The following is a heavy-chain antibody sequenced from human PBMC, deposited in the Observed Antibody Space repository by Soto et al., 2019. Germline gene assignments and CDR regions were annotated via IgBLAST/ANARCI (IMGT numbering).Heavy chain of an antibody. Sequence: EVQLVESGGGLVQPGGSLRLSCAASGFTFSSYSMNWVRQAPGKGLEWVSYISSSSSTIYYADSVKGRFTISRDNAKNSRYLQMNSLRDEDTAVYYCAREGELRAFDIWGQGTMVTVSS. D-gene: IGHD1-26*01. V-gene: IGHV3-48*02. CDR3: AREGELRAFDI. CDR1: GFTFSSYS. CDR2: ISSSSSTI. J-gene: IGHJ3*02.